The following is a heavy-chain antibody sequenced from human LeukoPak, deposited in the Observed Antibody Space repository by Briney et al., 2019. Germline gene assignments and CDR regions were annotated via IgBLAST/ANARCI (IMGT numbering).Heavy chain of an antibody. CDR2: ISGSGGST. J-gene: IGHJ4*02. CDR1: GFTFSSYA. Sequence: GGSLRLSCAASGFTFSSYAMSWVRQAPGKGLEWVSVISGSGGSTFYADSVKGRFTISRDNSKNTLYLQMNSLRAEDTAVYYCATGVGATGLDYWGQGTLVTVSS. CDR3: ATGVGATGLDY. D-gene: IGHD1-26*01. V-gene: IGHV3-23*01.